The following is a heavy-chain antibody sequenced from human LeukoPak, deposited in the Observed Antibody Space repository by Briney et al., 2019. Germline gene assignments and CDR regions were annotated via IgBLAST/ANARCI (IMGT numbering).Heavy chain of an antibody. J-gene: IGHJ6*02. CDR2: IKSDGSNY. CDR1: GGSISSSSYF. CDR3: ARGMSGYYGMDV. V-gene: IGHV3-74*01. Sequence: ETLSLTCTVSGGSISSSSYFWGWIRQPPGKGLVWVSRIKSDGSNYYADSVKGRFTIFRDNAKNTLYLQMNSLRAEDTAVYYCARGMSGYYGMDVWGQGTTVTVSS.